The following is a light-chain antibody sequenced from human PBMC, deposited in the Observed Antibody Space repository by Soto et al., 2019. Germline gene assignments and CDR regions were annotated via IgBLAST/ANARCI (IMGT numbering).Light chain of an antibody. Sequence: EIVLTQSPGTLSLSPGERATLSCRASQSVSSSYLAWYQQKPGQAPRLLIYGASSSATGIPDRFSGSGSGTDFTLTISRLEPEDFAVYYCQRYGSSPTYTFGQGTKLEIK. CDR2: GAS. CDR1: QSVSSSY. V-gene: IGKV3-20*01. J-gene: IGKJ2*01. CDR3: QRYGSSPTYT.